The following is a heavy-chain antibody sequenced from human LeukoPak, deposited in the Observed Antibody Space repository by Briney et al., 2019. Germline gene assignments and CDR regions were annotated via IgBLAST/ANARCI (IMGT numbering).Heavy chain of an antibody. CDR1: GYTFTSYD. D-gene: IGHD1-26*01. Sequence: ASVKVSCKASGYTFTSYDINWVRQATGQGLEWMGWMNPNSGNTGYAQKFQGRVIMTRNTSISTAYMELSSLRSEDTAVYYCATRVGAEEGGAFDIWGQGTMVTVSS. V-gene: IGHV1-8*01. J-gene: IGHJ3*02. CDR3: ATRVGAEEGGAFDI. CDR2: MNPNSGNT.